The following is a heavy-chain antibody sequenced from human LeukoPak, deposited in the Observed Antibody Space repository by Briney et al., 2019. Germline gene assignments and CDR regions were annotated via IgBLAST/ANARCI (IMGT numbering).Heavy chain of an antibody. CDR1: GFTFSSYA. CDR3: AKTSRPAAMFIDFDY. CDR2: ISGSGGST. V-gene: IGHV3-23*01. D-gene: IGHD2-2*01. J-gene: IGHJ4*02. Sequence: GGSLRLSCAASGFTFSSYAMSWVRQAPGKGLEWVPAISGSGGSTYYADSVKGRFTISRDNSKNTLYLQMNSLRAEDTAVYYCAKTSRPAAMFIDFDYWGQGTLVTVSS.